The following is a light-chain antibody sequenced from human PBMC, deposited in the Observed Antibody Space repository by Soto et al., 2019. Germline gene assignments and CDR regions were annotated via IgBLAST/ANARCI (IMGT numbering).Light chain of an antibody. J-gene: IGKJ1*01. V-gene: IGKV2-28*01. Sequence: DIVMTQSPPSVPVTPGEPASISCRSSQSLLHSNGYNYLDWYLQKPGQSPQLLIYLGSNRASGVPDRFSGSGSGTDFTRKISRVEAEDVGVYYCMQARQTPPTFGQGTKVDIK. CDR2: LGS. CDR3: MQARQTPPT. CDR1: QSLLHSNGYNY.